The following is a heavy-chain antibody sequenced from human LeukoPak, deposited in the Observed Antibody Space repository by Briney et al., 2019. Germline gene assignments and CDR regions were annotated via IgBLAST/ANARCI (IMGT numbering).Heavy chain of an antibody. CDR1: GYTFTRYG. J-gene: IGHJ4*02. CDR2: ISAYNGNT. Sequence: ASVKVSCKASGYTFTRYGISWVRQAPGQGLEWMGWISAYNGNTNYAEKLQGRITMTTDTSTSTAHMELRSLRSDDTAVYYCARGLGYPDSNGQRKGYWGQGTLVTVSS. V-gene: IGHV1-18*01. D-gene: IGHD3-22*01. CDR3: ARGLGYPDSNGQRKGY.